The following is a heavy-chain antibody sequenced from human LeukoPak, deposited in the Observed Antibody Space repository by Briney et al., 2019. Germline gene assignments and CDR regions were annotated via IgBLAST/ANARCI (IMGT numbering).Heavy chain of an antibody. CDR2: IYYSGST. CDR1: GGSISSGGYY. Sequence: SQTLSLTCTVSGGSISSGGYYWSWIRQPPGKGLEWIGSIYYSGSTHYNPSLKSRVTISVDTSKNQFSLKLSSVSAADTAVYYCATMGYSYGSLYGMDVWGLGTTVTVSS. J-gene: IGHJ6*02. D-gene: IGHD5-18*01. CDR3: ATMGYSYGSLYGMDV. V-gene: IGHV4-39*01.